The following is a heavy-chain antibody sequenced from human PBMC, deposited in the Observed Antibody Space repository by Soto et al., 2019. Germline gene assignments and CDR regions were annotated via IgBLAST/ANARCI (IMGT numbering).Heavy chain of an antibody. CDR3: ARESSSWSTVES. D-gene: IGHD6-13*01. V-gene: IGHV4-34*01. CDR2: INQSGST. Sequence: SETLSLTCAVYGGSFSGYYWSWIRQPPGKGLEWIGEINQSGSTNYNPSLKSQVTISVDTSRNQFSLKLSSVTAADTAVYYCARESSSWSTVESWGQGTLVTVSS. CDR1: GGSFSGYY. J-gene: IGHJ5*02.